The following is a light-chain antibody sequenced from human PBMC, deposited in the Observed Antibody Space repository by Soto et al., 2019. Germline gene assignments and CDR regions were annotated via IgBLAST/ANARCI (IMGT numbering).Light chain of an antibody. J-gene: IGLJ1*01. CDR1: SSDVGGYNY. V-gene: IGLV2-8*01. Sequence: QSALTQPPSASGSPGQSITISCTGTSSDVGGYNYVSWYQQHPGKAPKLMIYEVTKRPSGVPDRFSGSKSGNTASLTVSGLQAEDEADYYCTSYAGRNNLGVFGTGTKVTGL. CDR3: TSYAGRNNLGV. CDR2: EVT.